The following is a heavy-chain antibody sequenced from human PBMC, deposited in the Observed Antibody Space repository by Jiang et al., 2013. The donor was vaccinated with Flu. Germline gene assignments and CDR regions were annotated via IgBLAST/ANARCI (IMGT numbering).Heavy chain of an antibody. Sequence: QLVESGGVVVQPGGSLRLSCAASGFTFDDYTMHWVRQAPGKGLEWVSLISWDGGSTYYADSAKGRFTISRDNSKNSLYLQMNSLRTEDTALYYCAKGHSYCSGGNCYSFFDYWGQGTLVTVSS. V-gene: IGHV3-43*01. CDR1: GFTFDDYT. CDR3: AKGHSYCSGGNCYSFFDY. D-gene: IGHD2-15*01. CDR2: ISWDGGST. J-gene: IGHJ4*02.